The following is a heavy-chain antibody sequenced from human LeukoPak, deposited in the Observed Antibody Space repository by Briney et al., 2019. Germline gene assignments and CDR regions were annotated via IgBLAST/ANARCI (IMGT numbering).Heavy chain of an antibody. D-gene: IGHD5-12*01. Sequence: GGSLRLSCAASGFTFSSYWMYWVRQVPGKGLVWVSRVNSDGSSTSYADSVKGRFTISRDNSKNTLYLQMNSLRAEDTAVYYCARTQLGYSGPHPNPYYFDYWGQGTLVTVSS. CDR3: ARTQLGYSGPHPNPYYFDY. CDR2: VNSDGSST. V-gene: IGHV3-74*01. CDR1: GFTFSSYW. J-gene: IGHJ4*02.